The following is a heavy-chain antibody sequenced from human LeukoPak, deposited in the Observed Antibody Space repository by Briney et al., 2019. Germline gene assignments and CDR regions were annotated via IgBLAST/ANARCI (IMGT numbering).Heavy chain of an antibody. J-gene: IGHJ3*02. Sequence: RPSETLSLTCTVSGGSISSYYWSWIRQPPGKGLEWIGYIYYSGSTNYNPSLKSRVTISVDTSKNQFSLKLSSVTAADTAVYYCARDYCSSTSCYASQAFDIWGQGTMVTVPS. CDR2: IYYSGST. D-gene: IGHD2-2*01. V-gene: IGHV4-59*01. CDR1: GGSISSYY. CDR3: ARDYCSSTSCYASQAFDI.